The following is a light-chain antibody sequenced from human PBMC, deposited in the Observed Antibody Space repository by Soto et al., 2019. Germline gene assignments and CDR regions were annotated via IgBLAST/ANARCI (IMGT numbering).Light chain of an antibody. CDR3: QQYGSAPFT. CDR1: RSVSSD. CDR2: GAS. J-gene: IGKJ3*01. V-gene: IGKV3-15*01. Sequence: EIVMTQSPATLSVSPGERATLSCRASRSVSSDLAWYQHKPGQAPRLLIYGASTRATGIPARFSGRGSGTEFTLTISRLEPEDFAVYFCQQYGSAPFTFGPGTRVEI.